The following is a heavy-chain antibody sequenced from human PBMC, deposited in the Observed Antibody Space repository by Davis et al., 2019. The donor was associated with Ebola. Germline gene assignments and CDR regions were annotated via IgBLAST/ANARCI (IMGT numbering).Heavy chain of an antibody. Sequence: PSETLSLTCTVSGGSISSGDYYWSWIRQPPGKGLEWIGYIYYSGSTYYNPSLKSRVTISVDTSKNQFSLKLNSVTAADTAVYYCARGVIDADGRRSGFNYWGRGTLVTVSS. CDR3: ARGVIDADGRRSGFNY. J-gene: IGHJ4*02. V-gene: IGHV4-30-4*08. CDR1: GGSISSGDYY. D-gene: IGHD3-3*01. CDR2: IYYSGST.